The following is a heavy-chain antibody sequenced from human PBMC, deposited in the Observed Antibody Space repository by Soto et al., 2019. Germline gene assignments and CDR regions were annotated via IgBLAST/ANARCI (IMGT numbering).Heavy chain of an antibody. D-gene: IGHD2-8*01. Sequence: NPSETLSLTCTVSGGSISSGDYYWSWIRQPPGKGLEWIGYIYYSGSTYYNPSLKSRVTISVDTSKNQFSLKLSSVTAADTAVYYCARKYCTNGVCYWFDPWGQGTLVTVSS. V-gene: IGHV4-30-4*01. CDR1: GGSISSGDYY. CDR2: IYYSGST. J-gene: IGHJ5*02. CDR3: ARKYCTNGVCYWFDP.